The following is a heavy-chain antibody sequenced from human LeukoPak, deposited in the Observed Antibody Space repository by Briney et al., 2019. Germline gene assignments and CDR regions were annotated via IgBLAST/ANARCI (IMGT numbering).Heavy chain of an antibody. J-gene: IGHJ4*02. CDR1: GFTFSTYS. Sequence: GGSLRLSCAASGFTFSTYSMNWVRQAPGKGLEWVSYISSSLSTIYYADSVKGRFTISRDNAKNSLYLQMSSLRREDTAVYFCVRGPRYSGYDYFDYWGQGTLVTVSS. CDR3: VRGPRYSGYDYFDY. D-gene: IGHD5-12*01. CDR2: ISSSLSTI. V-gene: IGHV3-48*01.